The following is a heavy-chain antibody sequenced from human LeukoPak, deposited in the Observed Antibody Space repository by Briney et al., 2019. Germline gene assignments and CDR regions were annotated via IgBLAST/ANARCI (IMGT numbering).Heavy chain of an antibody. J-gene: IGHJ4*02. D-gene: IGHD3/OR15-3a*01. CDR3: ATSYDMGWLIGY. CDR1: GFTFGDTW. V-gene: IGHV3-7*03. Sequence: GGSLRLSCAASGFTFGDTWMNWVRQVPVQGLEWVANIKQDGSEKFYVASVKGRFTISRDNGKSSLYLQMNSLRAEDTALYYCATSYDMGWLIGYWGQGTLVTVSS. CDR2: IKQDGSEK.